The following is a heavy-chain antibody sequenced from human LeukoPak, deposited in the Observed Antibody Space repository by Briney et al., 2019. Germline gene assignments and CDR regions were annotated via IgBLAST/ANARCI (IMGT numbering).Heavy chain of an antibody. CDR1: GFTFSSYG. D-gene: IGHD5-18*01. J-gene: IGHJ4*02. V-gene: IGHV3-30*18. Sequence: SGGSLRLSCAASGFTFSSYGMHWVRQAPGKGLEWVAVISYDGSNKYYADSVKGRFTISRDNSKNTLYLQMNSLRAEDTAVYYCAKDSYSYGSFDYWGQGTLVTVSS. CDR3: AKDSYSYGSFDY. CDR2: ISYDGSNK.